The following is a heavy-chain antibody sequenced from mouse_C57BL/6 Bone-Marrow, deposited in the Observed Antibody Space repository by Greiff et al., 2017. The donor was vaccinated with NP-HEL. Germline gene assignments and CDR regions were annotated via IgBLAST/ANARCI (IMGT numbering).Heavy chain of an antibody. D-gene: IGHD1-1*01. CDR2: ISDGGSYT. Sequence: EVKLMESGGGLVKPGGSLKLSCAASGFTFSSYAMSWVRQTPEKRLEWVATISDGGSYTYYPDNVKGRFTISRDNAKNNLYLQMSHLKSEDTAMYYCARAITTVVATNFDVWGTGTTVTVSS. V-gene: IGHV5-4*03. CDR1: GFTFSSYA. J-gene: IGHJ1*03. CDR3: ARAITTVVATNFDV.